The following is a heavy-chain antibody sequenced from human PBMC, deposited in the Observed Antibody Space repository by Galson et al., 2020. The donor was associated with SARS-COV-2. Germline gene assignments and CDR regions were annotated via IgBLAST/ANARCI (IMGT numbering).Heavy chain of an antibody. J-gene: IGHJ4*02. V-gene: IGHV4-34*01. CDR1: VGSFSDYY. CDR3: ARRADSSSWFGFDY. Sequence: SETLSLTCAVYVGSFSDYYWTWIRQPPGKGLEWIGEISHSGSTNYNPSPKSQVTISVDTSKNQFSLRLTSVTAADTAVYYCARRADSSSWFGFDYWGQGTLVTVSS. CDR2: ISHSGST. D-gene: IGHD6-13*01.